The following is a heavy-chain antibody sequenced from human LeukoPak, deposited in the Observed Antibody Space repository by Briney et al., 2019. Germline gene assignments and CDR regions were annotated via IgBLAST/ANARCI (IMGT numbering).Heavy chain of an antibody. D-gene: IGHD6-13*01. CDR2: ISYDGSNK. J-gene: IGHJ4*02. Sequence: GGSLRLSCAASGFTFSSYAMHWVRQAPGKGLEWVAVISYDGSNKYYADSVKGRFTISRDNSKNTLYLQMNSLRAEDTAVYYCARDLLLEPHLYLAAAGFDYWGQGTLVTVSS. CDR3: ARDLLLEPHLYLAAAGFDY. CDR1: GFTFSSYA. V-gene: IGHV3-30-3*01.